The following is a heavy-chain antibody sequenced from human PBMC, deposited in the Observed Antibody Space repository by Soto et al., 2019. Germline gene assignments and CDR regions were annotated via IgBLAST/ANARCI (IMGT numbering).Heavy chain of an antibody. J-gene: IGHJ6*02. CDR2: INAGNGNT. V-gene: IGHV1-3*01. CDR3: ARAYSSGWYRDYYYYGMDV. CDR1: GYTFTSYA. Sequence: QVQLVQSGAEVKKPGASVKVSCKASGYTFTSYAMHWVRQAPGQRLEWMGCINAGNGNTKYSQKFQGRVTITRDTSASTAYMELSSLRSEDTAVYYCARAYSSGWYRDYYYYGMDVWGQGTTVTVSS. D-gene: IGHD6-19*01.